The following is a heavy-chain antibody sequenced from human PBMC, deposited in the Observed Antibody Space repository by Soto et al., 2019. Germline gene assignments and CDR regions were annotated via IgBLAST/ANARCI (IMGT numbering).Heavy chain of an antibody. J-gene: IGHJ4*03. CDR3: ARVTVTGTSYYFDY. D-gene: IGHD6-19*01. V-gene: IGHV5-51*01. CDR2: FNPADSDT. Sequence: PGESLKISCNCSGYSFTSDWIGWVRQMPGKGLEWMGLFNPADSDTRYRSSFQGQVTFSADKSISTAYLQWSSLKPSDTAMYYCARVTVTGTSYYFDYWGQGTRVTVSS. CDR1: GYSFTSDW.